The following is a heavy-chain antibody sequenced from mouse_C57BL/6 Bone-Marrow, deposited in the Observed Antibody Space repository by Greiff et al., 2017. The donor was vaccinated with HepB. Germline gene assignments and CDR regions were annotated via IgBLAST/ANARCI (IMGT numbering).Heavy chain of an antibody. CDR3: ARNFDSSGLYYFDY. CDR1: GFSLTSYA. V-gene: IGHV2-9-1*01. CDR2: IWTGGGT. Sequence: QVQLQQSGPGLVAPSQSLSITCTVSGFSLTSYAISWVRQPPGKGLEWLGVIWTGGGTNYNSALKSRLSISKDNSKSQVFLKMNSLQTDDTARYYCARNFDSSGLYYFDYWGQGTTLTVSS. J-gene: IGHJ2*01. D-gene: IGHD3-2*02.